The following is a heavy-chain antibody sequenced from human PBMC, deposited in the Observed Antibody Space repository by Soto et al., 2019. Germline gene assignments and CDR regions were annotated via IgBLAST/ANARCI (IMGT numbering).Heavy chain of an antibody. CDR3: ARDFPSPLDDKTGYSSGWYPLGYFDY. V-gene: IGHV3-48*03. J-gene: IGHJ4*02. D-gene: IGHD6-19*01. CDR1: GFTFSSYE. CDR2: ISSSGSTI. Sequence: PGGSLRLSCAASGFTFSSYEMNWVRRAPGKGLEWVSYISSSGSTIYYADSVKGRFTISRDNAKNSLYLQMNSLRAEDTAVYYCARDFPSPLDDKTGYSSGWYPLGYFDYWGQGTLVTVSS.